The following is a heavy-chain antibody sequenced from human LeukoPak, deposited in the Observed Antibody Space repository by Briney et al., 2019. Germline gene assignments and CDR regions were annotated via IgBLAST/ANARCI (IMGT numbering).Heavy chain of an antibody. CDR3: ARGLIAAAGYFDY. J-gene: IGHJ4*02. D-gene: IGHD6-13*01. Sequence: GGSLRLSCAASGFTFNSYSMNWVRQAPGKGLEWVSSISSSSSYIYYADSVKGRFTISRDSAKNSLYLQMNSLRAEDTAVYYCARGLIAAAGYFDYWGQGTLVTVSS. CDR2: ISSSSSYI. V-gene: IGHV3-21*01. CDR1: GFTFNSYS.